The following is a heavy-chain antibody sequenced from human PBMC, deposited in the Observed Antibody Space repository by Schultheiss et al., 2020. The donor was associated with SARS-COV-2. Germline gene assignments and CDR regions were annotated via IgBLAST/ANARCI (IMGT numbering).Heavy chain of an antibody. CDR3: ARDPSPGRGRGGDWFDP. CDR2: IDTSGST. J-gene: IGHJ5*02. D-gene: IGHD3-10*01. Sequence: SETLSLTCTVSGGSISSGSYYWSWIRQPAGKGLEWIGRIDTSGSTNYNPSLKSRVTISVDTSKNQFSLKLSSMTAADTAVYYCARDPSPGRGRGGDWFDPWGQGTLVTVSS. V-gene: IGHV4-61*02. CDR1: GGSISSGSYY.